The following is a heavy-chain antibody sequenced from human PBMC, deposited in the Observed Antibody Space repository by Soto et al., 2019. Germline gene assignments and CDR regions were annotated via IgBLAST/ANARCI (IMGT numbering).Heavy chain of an antibody. Sequence: SQTLRVPWTASGDSIGSYFWRWIRQAPRTGLEWIGYIHYSGSTQSNPSLKSRVTISVDTSKNQFSLNLSSVTAADTVVYYCARAALCSGGSCYRFDPWGQGTVVTVSP. CDR3: ARAALCSGGSCYRFDP. CDR1: GDSIGSYF. J-gene: IGHJ5*02. D-gene: IGHD2-15*01. V-gene: IGHV4-59*01. CDR2: IHYSGST.